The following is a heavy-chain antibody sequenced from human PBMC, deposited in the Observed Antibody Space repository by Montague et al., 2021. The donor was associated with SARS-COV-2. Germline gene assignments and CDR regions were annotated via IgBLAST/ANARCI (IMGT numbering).Heavy chain of an antibody. Sequence: CAISGDSVSSNIATWNWIRQSPSRGLVWLGRTYYRSKWYNDYAVSVKSRVIINPDTSNNRISLQLNSVTPEDTAVYCCARAYCGGDCYFYWYFDLWGRGTLVTVSS. CDR2: TYYRSKWYN. J-gene: IGHJ2*01. V-gene: IGHV6-1*01. CDR1: GDSVSSNIAT. D-gene: IGHD2-21*02. CDR3: ARAYCGGDCYFYWYFDL.